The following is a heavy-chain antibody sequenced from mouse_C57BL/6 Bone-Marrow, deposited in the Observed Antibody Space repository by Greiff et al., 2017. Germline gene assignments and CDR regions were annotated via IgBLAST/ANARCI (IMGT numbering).Heavy chain of an antibody. V-gene: IGHV1-19*01. CDR3: ARKLDYGSSYYFDY. CDR1: GYTFTDYY. D-gene: IGHD1-1*01. CDR2: INPYNGGT. J-gene: IGHJ2*01. Sequence: EVQLQQSGPVLVKPGASVKMSCKASGYTFTDYYLNWVKQSHGKSLEWIGVINPYNGGTSYNQKFKGKATLTVDKSSSTAYMELNSLTSEDSAVYYCARKLDYGSSYYFDYWGQGTTLTVSS.